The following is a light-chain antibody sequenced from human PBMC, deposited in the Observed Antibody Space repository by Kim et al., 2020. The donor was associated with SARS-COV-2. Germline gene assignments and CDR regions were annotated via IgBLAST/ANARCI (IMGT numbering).Light chain of an antibody. J-gene: IGLJ2*01. CDR1: NRKNPY. V-gene: IGLV3-19*01. CDR3: CSRDTGGNLLV. Sequence: VSNAGQGDNRKNPYTSWVQQKPAQAPIPDIYDKNYVKNNRPSGIPARFSGSTSGDTSSFAITGAQAEYEADYYFCSRDTGGNLLVFGGWTPLAVL. CDR2: DKNYVKN.